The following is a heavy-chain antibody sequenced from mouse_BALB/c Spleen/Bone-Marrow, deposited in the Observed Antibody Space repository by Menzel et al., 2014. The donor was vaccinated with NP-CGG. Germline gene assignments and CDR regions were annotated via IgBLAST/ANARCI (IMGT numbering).Heavy chain of an antibody. Sequence: VHLVESGPGLVQPSQSLSITCTVSGFSLTSYGVHWVRQSPGKGLEWLGVIWSGGSTDYNAAFISRLSISKDNSKRQVFFKMNSLQANDTAIYYCARTYDYEGAMDYWGQGTSVTVSS. CDR1: GFSLTSYG. V-gene: IGHV2-2*02. D-gene: IGHD2-4*01. J-gene: IGHJ4*01. CDR3: ARTYDYEGAMDY. CDR2: IWSGGST.